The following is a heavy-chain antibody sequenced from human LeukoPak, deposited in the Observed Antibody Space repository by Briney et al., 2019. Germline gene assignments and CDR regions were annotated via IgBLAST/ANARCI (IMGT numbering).Heavy chain of an antibody. CDR2: IIPIFGTA. CDR1: GYTFSGYS. Sequence: SVKVSCKASGYTFSGYSIRWVRQAPGQGLEWMGGIIPIFGTANYAQKFQGRVTITADESTSTAYMELSSLRSEDTAVYYCARPRVYRYVRAEKYHSLEYWGQGTLVTVSS. CDR3: ARPRVYRYVRAEKYHSLEY. J-gene: IGHJ4*02. V-gene: IGHV1-69*13. D-gene: IGHD2-2*01.